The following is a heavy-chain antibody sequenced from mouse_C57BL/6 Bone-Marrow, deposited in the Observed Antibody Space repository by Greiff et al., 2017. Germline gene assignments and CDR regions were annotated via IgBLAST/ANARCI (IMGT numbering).Heavy chain of an antibody. D-gene: IGHD2-4*01. Sequence: VQLQESGAELARPGASVKLSCKASGYTFTSYGIRWVKQRTGQGLEWIGEIYPRSGNTYYNEKFKGKATLTADKSSSTAYMELRSLTSEDSAVYFCARLELDDDDFDYWGQGTTLTVSS. CDR3: ARLELDDDDFDY. CDR1: GYTFTSYG. J-gene: IGHJ2*01. CDR2: IYPRSGNT. V-gene: IGHV1-81*01.